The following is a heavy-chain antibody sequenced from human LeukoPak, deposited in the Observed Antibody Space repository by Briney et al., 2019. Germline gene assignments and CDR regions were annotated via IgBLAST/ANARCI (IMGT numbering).Heavy chain of an antibody. CDR3: ASPYYDFWSGYYHPLDGMDV. J-gene: IGHJ6*02. CDR1: GFTFSSYS. V-gene: IGHV3-48*04. Sequence: GGSLRLSCAASGFTFSSYSMNWVRQAPGKGLEWVSYISSSGSTIYYADSVKGRFTISRDNAKNSLYLQMNSLRAEDTAVYYCASPYYDFWSGYYHPLDGMDVWGQGTTVTVSS. CDR2: ISSSGSTI. D-gene: IGHD3-3*01.